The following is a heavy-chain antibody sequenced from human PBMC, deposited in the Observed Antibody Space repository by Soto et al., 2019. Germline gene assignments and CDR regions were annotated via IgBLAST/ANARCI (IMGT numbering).Heavy chain of an antibody. D-gene: IGHD1-1*01. CDR2: ISGSGGST. CDR3: AAGWNGNYYYYYGMDV. CDR1: GFTFSSDA. V-gene: IGHV3-23*01. J-gene: IGHJ6*02. Sequence: PGGSLRLSCAASGFTFSSDAMSWVRQAPGKGLEWVSAISGSGGSTYYADSVKGRFTISRDNSKNTLYLQMNSLRAEDTAVYYCAAGWNGNYYYYYGMDVWGQGTTVTVSS.